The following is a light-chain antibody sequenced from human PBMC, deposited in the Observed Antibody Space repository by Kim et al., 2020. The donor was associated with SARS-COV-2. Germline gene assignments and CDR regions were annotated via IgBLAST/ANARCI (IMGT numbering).Light chain of an antibody. V-gene: IGKV3-20*01. Sequence: QGERATLSCRASQSIDSDYLVWYQQKAGKAPRLLIIAASRRATDIPDRFSGGGSGTDFTLTISRLEPENFAVYYCHQYGSILPWTFGQGTKVDIK. CDR1: QSIDSDY. J-gene: IGKJ1*01. CDR3: HQYGSILPWT. CDR2: AAS.